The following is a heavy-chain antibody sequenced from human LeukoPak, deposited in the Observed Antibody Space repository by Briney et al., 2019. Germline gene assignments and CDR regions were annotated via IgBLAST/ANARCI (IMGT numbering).Heavy chain of an antibody. J-gene: IGHJ5*02. CDR1: GGTISDYY. CDR2: IYYSGST. V-gene: IGHV4-39*01. Sequence: SETLSLTCTVSGGTISDYYWSWIRQPPGKWLEWIGSIYYSGSTYYNPSLKSRVTISVDTSKNQFSLKLSSVTATDTAVYYCARQARENWFDPWGQGTLVTVSS. CDR3: ARQARENWFDP.